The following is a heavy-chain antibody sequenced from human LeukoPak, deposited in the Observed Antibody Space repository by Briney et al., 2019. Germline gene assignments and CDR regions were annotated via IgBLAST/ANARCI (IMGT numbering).Heavy chain of an antibody. Sequence: GGSLRLSCAASGFTFSSYAMSWVSQGPGKGLEWVSAISNSGGSTYYADSVTGRFTISKDNSKNTLYLEMNSLSAEDTAVYYCAKKASSGYYYAFDYCGQGTLVTVSS. J-gene: IGHJ4*02. CDR3: AKKASSGYYYAFDY. D-gene: IGHD3-22*01. V-gene: IGHV3-23*01. CDR1: GFTFSSYA. CDR2: ISNSGGST.